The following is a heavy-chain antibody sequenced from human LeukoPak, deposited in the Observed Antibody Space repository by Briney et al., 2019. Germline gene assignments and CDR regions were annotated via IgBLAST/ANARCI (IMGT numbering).Heavy chain of an antibody. V-gene: IGHV3-9*03. J-gene: IGHJ3*02. CDR3: AKAMGYYYDSSGYGDAFDI. CDR2: ISWNSGSI. Sequence: GGSLRLSCAASGFTFGDYAMHWVRQAPGKGLEWVSGISWNSGSIGYADSVKGRFTISRDNAKNSLYLQMNSLRAEDMALYYCAKAMGYYYDSSGYGDAFDIWGQGTMVTVSS. D-gene: IGHD3-22*01. CDR1: GFTFGDYA.